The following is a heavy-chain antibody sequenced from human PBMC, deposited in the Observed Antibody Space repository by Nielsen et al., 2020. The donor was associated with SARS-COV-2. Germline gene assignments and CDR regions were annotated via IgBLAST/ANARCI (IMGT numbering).Heavy chain of an antibody. J-gene: IGHJ6*02. CDR1: GFTFGDYA. D-gene: IGHD3-22*01. V-gene: IGHV3-49*04. CDR2: IRSKAYGGTT. Sequence: GGSLRLSCTASGFTFGDYAMSWVRQAPGKGLEWVGFIRSKAYGGTTEYAASVKGRFTISRDDSKSIAYLQMNSLKTEDTAVYYCTLDTMIVVVHYYYGMDVWGQGTTVTVSS. CDR3: TLDTMIVVVHYYYGMDV.